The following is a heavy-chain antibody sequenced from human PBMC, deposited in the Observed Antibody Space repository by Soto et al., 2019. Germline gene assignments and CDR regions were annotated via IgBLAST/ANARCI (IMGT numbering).Heavy chain of an antibody. CDR3: ARGRGYSGYDYLDY. CDR1: GGSFSGYY. D-gene: IGHD5-12*01. J-gene: IGHJ4*02. CDR2: INHSGST. Sequence: PSETLSLTCAVYGGSFSGYYWSWIRQPPGKGLEWIGEINHSGSTNYNPSLKSRVTISVDTSKNQFSLKLSSVTAADMAVYYCARGRGYSGYDYLDYWGQGTLVTVS. V-gene: IGHV4-34*01.